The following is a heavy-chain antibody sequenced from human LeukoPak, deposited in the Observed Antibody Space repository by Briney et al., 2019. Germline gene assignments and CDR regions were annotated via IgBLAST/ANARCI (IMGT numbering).Heavy chain of an antibody. D-gene: IGHD5-24*01. J-gene: IGHJ5*02. Sequence: GGSLRLSCVASANSFSDYYMSWIRQAPWKGLEWISYISNSGSRVYYADSVKGRFTISRDNAKNSLYLQMDSLRAEDTAVYYCARDSRRLQEGWFDPWGQGTLVTVSS. CDR2: ISNSGSRV. V-gene: IGHV3-11*04. CDR3: ARDSRRLQEGWFDP. CDR1: ANSFSDYY.